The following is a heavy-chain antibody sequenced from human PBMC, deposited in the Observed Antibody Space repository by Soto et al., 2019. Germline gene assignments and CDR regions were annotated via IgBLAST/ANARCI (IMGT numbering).Heavy chain of an antibody. D-gene: IGHD1-26*01. V-gene: IGHV4-34*01. CDR2: IEHSGST. CDR1: GASFSCYS. J-gene: IGHJ4*02. CDR3: ARVGANPSDY. Sequence: SETLSLTCTVHGASFSCYSWSWIRQPPGKGLEWIGDIEHSGSTNYNSSLRSRVTISLDTSKNHFSLKLNSVTAADTAVYYCARVGANPSDYWGQGTLVTVSS.